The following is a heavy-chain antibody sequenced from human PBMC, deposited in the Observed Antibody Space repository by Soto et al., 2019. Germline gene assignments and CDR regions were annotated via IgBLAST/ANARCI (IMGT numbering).Heavy chain of an antibody. V-gene: IGHV1-3*01. CDR1: GYTFTSYA. CDR3: ARLCSSTSCPPPYYYGMDV. Sequence: ASVKVSCKASGYTFTSYAMHWVRQAPGQRLEWMGWINAGNGNTKYSQKFQGRVTITRDTSASTAYMELSSLRSEDTAVYYCARLCSSTSCPPPYYYGMDVWGQGTTVTVSS. CDR2: INAGNGNT. D-gene: IGHD2-2*01. J-gene: IGHJ6*02.